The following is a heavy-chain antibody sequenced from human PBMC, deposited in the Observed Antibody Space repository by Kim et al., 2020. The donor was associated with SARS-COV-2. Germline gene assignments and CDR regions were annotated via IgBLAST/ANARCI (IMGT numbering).Heavy chain of an antibody. CDR2: IRSSANSYAS. Sequence: GGSLRLSCAASGFTFSGSPMNWVRQAPGKGLEWVGRIRSSANSYASADAASGQGSVTISRDDSKYTAHLQMKSLKTEDMAVYYCTRIPGTTLAFWDAFDV. V-gene: IGHV3-73*01. D-gene: IGHD1-1*01. CDR3: TRIPGTTLAFWDAFDV. CDR1: GFTFSGSP. J-gene: IGHJ3*01.